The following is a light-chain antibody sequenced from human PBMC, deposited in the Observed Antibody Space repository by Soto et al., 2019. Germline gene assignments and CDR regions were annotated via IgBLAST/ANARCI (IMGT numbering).Light chain of an antibody. V-gene: IGLV2-14*01. Sequence: QSALTQPASMSGSPGQSITISCTGTSSDMGTYNYVSWYQQHPGKVPKLMIYEVSNRPSGVSNRFSGSKSGNAASLTISGLQAEDEADYYCSSYTSSSTFLLFGGGTKLTVL. J-gene: IGLJ2*01. CDR1: SSDMGTYNY. CDR2: EVS. CDR3: SSYTSSSTFLL.